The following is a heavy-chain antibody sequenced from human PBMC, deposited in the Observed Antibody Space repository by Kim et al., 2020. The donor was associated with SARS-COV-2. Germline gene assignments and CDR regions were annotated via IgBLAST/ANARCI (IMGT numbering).Heavy chain of an antibody. CDR3: ARQSHCSGGSCYPDY. Sequence: GESLKISCKGSGYRFTSYWISWVRQMPGKGLEWMGTIDPSDSYTNYSPSFQGHVTISADKSISTAYLQWSSLKASDTAIYYCARQSHCSGGSCYPDYWGQGTLVTVSS. V-gene: IGHV5-10-1*01. CDR1: GYRFTSYW. D-gene: IGHD2-15*01. J-gene: IGHJ4*02. CDR2: IDPSDSYT.